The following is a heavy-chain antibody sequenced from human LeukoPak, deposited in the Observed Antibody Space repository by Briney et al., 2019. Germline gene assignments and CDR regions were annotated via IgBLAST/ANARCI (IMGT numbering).Heavy chain of an antibody. J-gene: IGHJ4*02. CDR2: INSVGKIT. D-gene: IGHD3-22*01. CDR1: LLAFSSYL. Sequence: GGALRLSCAASLLAFSSYLVHWVCQAPGEGLVWVSRINSVGKITSYGDSPKGRVTISRDNAKNTLYLQMNSLRDEDTAVYYCAGNSPLYYYDISGYYNCWGQGTLVTVSS. CDR3: AGNSPLYYYDISGYYNC. V-gene: IGHV3-74*01.